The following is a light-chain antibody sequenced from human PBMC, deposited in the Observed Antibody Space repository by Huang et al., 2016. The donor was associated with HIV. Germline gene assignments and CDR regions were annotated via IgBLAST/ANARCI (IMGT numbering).Light chain of an antibody. V-gene: IGKV1-27*01. Sequence: GDRVTISCRASQDINNYLAWYQQKAGQVPKLLIYAESSLQSGVPSRFSGSGSGTDFTLSITSLQPEDVAIYYCQKYDSVPRTFGQGTKVDIK. CDR2: AES. CDR3: QKYDSVPRT. J-gene: IGKJ1*01. CDR1: QDINNY.